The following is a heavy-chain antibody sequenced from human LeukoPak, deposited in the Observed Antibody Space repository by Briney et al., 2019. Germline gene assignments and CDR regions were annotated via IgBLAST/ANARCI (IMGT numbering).Heavy chain of an antibody. CDR1: GFTFNNYA. D-gene: IGHD2-15*01. CDR2: ISGSGDST. Sequence: GGSLRLSCAASGFTFNNYAMTWVRQAPGKGLEWVSTISGSGDSTHYADSVKGRFTISRDNSENTLYMQMNSLRVEDTAVYYCVKGCSYTGCYTSDYWGQGTLVTVSS. V-gene: IGHV3-23*01. CDR3: VKGCSYTGCYTSDY. J-gene: IGHJ4*02.